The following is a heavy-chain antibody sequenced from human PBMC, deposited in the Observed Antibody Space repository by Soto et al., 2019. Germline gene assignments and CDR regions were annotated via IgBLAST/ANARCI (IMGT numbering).Heavy chain of an antibody. J-gene: IGHJ4*02. V-gene: IGHV3-66*01. CDR2: IYAGGST. Sequence: GGSLRLSCAVSGFTVSSHFMSWVRQAPGKGLEWVSVIYAGGSTYYAESVKDRFTISRDISQNTLFLQMNSLRAEDTAVYYCAREYLIGYYFDYWGQGTLVTVSS. D-gene: IGHD3-9*01. CDR3: AREYLIGYYFDY. CDR1: GFTVSSHF.